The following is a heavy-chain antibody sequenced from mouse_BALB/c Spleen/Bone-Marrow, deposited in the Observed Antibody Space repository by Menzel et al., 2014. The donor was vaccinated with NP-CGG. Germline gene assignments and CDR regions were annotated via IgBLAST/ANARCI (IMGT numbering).Heavy chain of an antibody. CDR1: GYTFTSYW. V-gene: IGHV1-87*01. CDR3: ARGAPFDY. Sequence: VQLQQSGAELARPGASVKLSCKASGYTFTSYWMQWVKQRPGQGLEWIGAIYPGDGDNTYTQKFKGKATLTADKSSSTAYMQLSSLASEDSAVYYCARGAPFDYWGQGTTLTVSS. CDR2: IYPGDGDN. J-gene: IGHJ2*01.